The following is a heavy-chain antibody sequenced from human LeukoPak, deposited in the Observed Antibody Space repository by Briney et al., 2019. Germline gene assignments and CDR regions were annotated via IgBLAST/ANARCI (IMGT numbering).Heavy chain of an antibody. CDR2: ITGSGGST. CDR1: GFTFDNYG. J-gene: IGHJ4*02. V-gene: IGHV3-23*01. Sequence: PGGSLRLSCAASGFTFDNYGMSWVRQAPGKGLEWVSAITGSGGSTFYADSVKGRFTISRDNSKNTLYLQMNSLRAEDTAVYYCARESWEYSAARPDSVGAFDYWGQGTLVTVSS. CDR3: ARESWEYSAARPDSVGAFDY. D-gene: IGHD6-6*01.